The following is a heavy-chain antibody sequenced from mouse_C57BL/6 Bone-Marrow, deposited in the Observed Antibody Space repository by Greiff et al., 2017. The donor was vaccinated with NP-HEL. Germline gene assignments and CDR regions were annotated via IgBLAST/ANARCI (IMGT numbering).Heavy chain of an antibody. Sequence: EVKVVESGPGLAKPSQTLSLTCSVTGYSITSDYWNWIRKFPGNKLEYMGYISYSGSTYYNPSLKSRISITRDTSKNQYYLQLNSVTTEATATYYCARLVYDYDGDYAMDYWGQGTSVTVSS. V-gene: IGHV3-8*01. D-gene: IGHD2-4*01. CDR3: ARLVYDYDGDYAMDY. CDR2: ISYSGST. CDR1: GYSITSDY. J-gene: IGHJ4*01.